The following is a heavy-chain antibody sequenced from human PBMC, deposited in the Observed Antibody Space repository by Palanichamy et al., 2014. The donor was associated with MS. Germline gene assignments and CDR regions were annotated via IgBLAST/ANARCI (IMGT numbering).Heavy chain of an antibody. D-gene: IGHD5-24*01. CDR1: GGSLTSSSYY. CDR2: IYYTGTT. J-gene: IGHJ4*02. Sequence: QLQLQESGPGLVKSSETLSLTCTVSGGSLTSSSYYWDWIRQSPEKGLEWIGNIYYTGTTYSNPSLESRVTVSMDVSKSQFSLKLNSVTAADTAVYCCVRARDGYRPYFDNWGQGILVTVSS. CDR3: VRARDGYRPYFDN. V-gene: IGHV4-39*07.